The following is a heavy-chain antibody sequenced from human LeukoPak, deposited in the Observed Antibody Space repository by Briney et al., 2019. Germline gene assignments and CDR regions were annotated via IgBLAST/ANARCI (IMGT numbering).Heavy chain of an antibody. CDR1: GGSVNSYF. CDR3: ARQGYTASHYFLDF. CDR2: IYPTGTT. J-gene: IGHJ4*01. V-gene: IGHV4-4*07. Sequence: KSSETLSLTCSVSGGSVNSYFWGWVRQPAGKGLEWLGRIYPTGTTHYNPALKSRLTMSIDTSMKQFSLKLRSVTAADTAIYYCARQGYTASHYFLDFWSPGTLVTVSS. D-gene: IGHD2/OR15-2a*01.